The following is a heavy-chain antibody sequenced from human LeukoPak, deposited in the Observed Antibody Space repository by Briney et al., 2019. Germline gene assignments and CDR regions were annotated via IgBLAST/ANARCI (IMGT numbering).Heavy chain of an antibody. CDR1: GFTFSHYG. Sequence: GGSLRLSCSASGFTFSHYGMHWVRQAPGTGLEWVAVIWSDASDNYYANSVKGRLTISSDNFTNSLYLQMNSLRADDTAVYYCAKDAQRGFDYSNSLDYWGQGTRVTVSS. CDR3: AKDAQRGFDYSNSLDY. J-gene: IGHJ4*02. D-gene: IGHD4-11*01. V-gene: IGHV3-33*06. CDR2: IWSDASDN.